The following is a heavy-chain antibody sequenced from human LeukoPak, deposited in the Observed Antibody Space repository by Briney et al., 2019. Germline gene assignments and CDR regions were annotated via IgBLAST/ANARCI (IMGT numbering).Heavy chain of an antibody. CDR1: GFTFSSYW. V-gene: IGHV3-7*01. Sequence: PGGSLRLSCAASGFTFSSYWMSWVRQAPGKGLEWVANIKQDGSEKYYVDSVKGRFTISRDNAKNSLYLQMNSLRAEDTAVYYCARINSLNSVLRFLRFGGYYMDVWGKGTTVTVSS. CDR3: ARINSLNSVLRFLRFGGYYMDV. J-gene: IGHJ6*03. D-gene: IGHD3-3*01. CDR2: IKQDGSEK.